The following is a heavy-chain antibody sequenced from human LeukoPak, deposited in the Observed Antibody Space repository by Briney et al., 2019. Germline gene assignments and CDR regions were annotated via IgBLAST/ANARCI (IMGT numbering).Heavy chain of an antibody. V-gene: IGHV4-59*05. Sequence: PSETLSLTCTVSGGSISSYYWSWIRQPAGKGLEWIGRIYHSGSTYYNPSLKSRVTISVDTSKNQFSLKLSSVTAADTAVYYCARWGGVYDFWSGSPSYWYFDLWGRGTLVTVSS. CDR2: IYHSGST. J-gene: IGHJ2*01. D-gene: IGHD3-3*01. CDR3: ARWGGVYDFWSGSPSYWYFDL. CDR1: GGSISSYY.